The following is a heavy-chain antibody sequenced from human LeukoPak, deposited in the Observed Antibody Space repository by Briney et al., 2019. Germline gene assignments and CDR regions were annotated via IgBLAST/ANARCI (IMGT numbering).Heavy chain of an antibody. Sequence: ASVKVSCKASGYTFTGYYMHWVRQAPGQGLEWMGWINPNSGGTNYAQKFQGRDTMTRDTSISTAYMELSRLRSDDTAVYYCARDSRPRDVHTQNYYYYGMDVWGQGTTVTVSS. CDR3: ARDSRPRDVHTQNYYYYGMDV. V-gene: IGHV1-2*02. J-gene: IGHJ6*02. CDR1: GYTFTGYY. D-gene: IGHD2-21*02. CDR2: INPNSGGT.